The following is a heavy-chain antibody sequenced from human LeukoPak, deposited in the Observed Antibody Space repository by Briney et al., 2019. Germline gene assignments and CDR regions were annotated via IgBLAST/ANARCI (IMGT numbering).Heavy chain of an antibody. CDR2: ISTYNGDT. Sequence: GASVKVSCKASGYAFIRYPIIWVRQAPRQGLEWMGWISTYNGDTTYAQKFQDRVSMTTDTSTGTASMELRSLRSDDTAVYYCARERDTVLAPYFDYWGQGTLVTVSP. CDR1: GYAFIRYP. D-gene: IGHD3-3*01. J-gene: IGHJ4*02. CDR3: ARERDTVLAPYFDY. V-gene: IGHV1-18*01.